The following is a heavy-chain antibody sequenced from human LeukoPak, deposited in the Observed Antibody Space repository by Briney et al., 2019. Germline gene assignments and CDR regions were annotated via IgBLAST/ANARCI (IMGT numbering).Heavy chain of an antibody. D-gene: IGHD3-22*01. CDR3: ATNYYDSSGYSHLDY. CDR2: INPNSGGT. V-gene: IGHV1-2*02. J-gene: IGHJ4*02. CDR1: GYTFTGYY. Sequence: GASVKVSCKASGYTFTGYYMHWVRQAPGHGLEWMGWINPNSGGTNYAQKFQGRVTMTRDTSISTAYMELSRLRSDDTAVYYCATNYYDSSGYSHLDYWGQGTLVTVSS.